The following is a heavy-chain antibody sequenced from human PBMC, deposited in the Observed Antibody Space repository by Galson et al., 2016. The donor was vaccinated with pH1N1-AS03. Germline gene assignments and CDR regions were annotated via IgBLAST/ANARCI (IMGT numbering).Heavy chain of an antibody. V-gene: IGHV3-74*03. J-gene: IGHJ4*02. D-gene: IGHD3-10*02. CDR3: VAYDWGRPDF. CDR2: ISRDGSTR. CDR1: GFTLSAYW. Sequence: SLRLSCAVSGFTLSAYWMYWVRQTPGKRPVWVSRISRDGSTREHADSVKGRFSVSGDNARNTLHLHMSNLRDDDTAVYYCVAYDWGRPDFWGQGTLGTVSS.